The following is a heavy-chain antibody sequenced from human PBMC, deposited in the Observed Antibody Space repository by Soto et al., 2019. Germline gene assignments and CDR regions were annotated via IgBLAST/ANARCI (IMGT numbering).Heavy chain of an antibody. Sequence: PGGSLRLSCAASGFTVSSNYMSWVRQAPGKGLEWVSVIYSGGSTYYADSVKGRFTISRDNSKNTLYLQMNSLRAEDTAVYYCARAQTPLLWLGELYGIASDFWFDHWGHGT. CDR1: GFTVSSNY. D-gene: IGHD3-10*01. J-gene: IGHJ5*02. CDR2: IYSGGST. V-gene: IGHV3-53*01. CDR3: ARAQTPLLWLGELYGIASDFWFDH.